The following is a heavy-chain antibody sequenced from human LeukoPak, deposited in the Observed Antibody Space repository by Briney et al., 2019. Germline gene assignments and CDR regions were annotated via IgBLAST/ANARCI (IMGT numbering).Heavy chain of an antibody. J-gene: IGHJ4*02. V-gene: IGHV3-74*01. CDR1: GFTFSSYW. CDR2: INSDGSST. CDR3: ARKYSYGRAGNFDY. D-gene: IGHD5-18*01. Sequence: GGSLRLSCAASGFTFSSYWMHWVRQAPGKGLVWVSRINSDGSSTSYADSVKGRFTISRDNAKNSLYLQMNSLRAEDTAFYYCARKYSYGRAGNFDYWGQGTLVTVSS.